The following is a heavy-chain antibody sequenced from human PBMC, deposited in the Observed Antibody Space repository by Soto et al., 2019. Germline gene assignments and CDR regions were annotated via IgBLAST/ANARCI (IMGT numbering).Heavy chain of an antibody. V-gene: IGHV2-5*01. CDR2: LYGNNEE. CDR3: SHRRSRAARCWFDP. J-gene: IGHJ5*02. D-gene: IGHD6-6*01. Sequence: QITLKESGPTLVKPTQTLTLTCTFSGFSLTTSGVAVGWIRQAPGKALEWIAILYGNNEEHFSPSLQGRLTITKDTYKNQGVLTMTNVDPVDTGTYYCSHRRSRAARCWFDPWGQGTLVTVSS. CDR1: GFSLTTSGVA.